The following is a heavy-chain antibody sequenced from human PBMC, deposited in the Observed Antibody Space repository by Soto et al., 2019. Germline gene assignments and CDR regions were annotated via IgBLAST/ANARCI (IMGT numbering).Heavy chain of an antibody. V-gene: IGHV4-30-4*01. CDR3: ASKGYSYGYNYYYYGMDV. J-gene: IGHJ6*02. Sequence: ASETLSHTCTVSGGSSISGDYCWSWIRKPPGKGLEWIGYIYYSGSTYYNPSLKSRVTIPVDTSKNQFSLKLSSVTAADTAVYYCASKGYSYGYNYYYYGMDVWGQGTTVTVSS. D-gene: IGHD5-18*01. CDR1: GGSSISGDYC. CDR2: IYYSGST.